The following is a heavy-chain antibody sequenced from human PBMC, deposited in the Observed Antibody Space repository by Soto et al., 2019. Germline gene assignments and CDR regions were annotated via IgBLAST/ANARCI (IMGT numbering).Heavy chain of an antibody. D-gene: IGHD6-19*01. J-gene: IGHJ5*02. Sequence: QVHLVESGGGVVQPGRSLRLSCAASGFTFNLYTMYWVCQAPGKGLEWVAVISYDGTNKYYADSVKGRFSISRDNSNNTLYLQMSSLRVEDTAVYYCARGLSQYALAGGLGPWGQGTLVTVSS. V-gene: IGHV3-30-3*01. CDR1: GFTFNLYT. CDR2: ISYDGTNK. CDR3: ARGLSQYALAGGLGP.